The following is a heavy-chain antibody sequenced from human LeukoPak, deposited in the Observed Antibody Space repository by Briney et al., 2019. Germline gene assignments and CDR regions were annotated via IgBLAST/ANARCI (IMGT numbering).Heavy chain of an antibody. CDR2: INPNNGGT. CDR3: ARDHCTRGGCYEDYYYGVDV. D-gene: IGHD2-8*01. CDR1: GYTFTGYY. Sequence: ASVKVSCKASGYTFTGYYIQWVRQAPGQGLEWMGWINPNNGGTNYAQKFQGSVTMTRDTSINTAYMEVSRLRSDDTAVYYCARDHCTRGGCYEDYYYGVDVWGQGTTVTVSS. J-gene: IGHJ6*02. V-gene: IGHV1-2*04.